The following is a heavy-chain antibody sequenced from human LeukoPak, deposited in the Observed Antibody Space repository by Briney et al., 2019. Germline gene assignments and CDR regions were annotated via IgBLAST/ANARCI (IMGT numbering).Heavy chain of an antibody. CDR2: MNPNSGNT. Sequence: ASVKVSCKASGYTFTNYDISWVRQAPGQGLEWMGWMNPNSGNTGYAQKFQGRVTMTRNTSISTAYMELSSLRSEDTAVYYCARENYGDYVFDYWGQGTLVTVSS. V-gene: IGHV1-8*01. D-gene: IGHD4-17*01. CDR1: GYTFTNYD. CDR3: ARENYGDYVFDY. J-gene: IGHJ4*02.